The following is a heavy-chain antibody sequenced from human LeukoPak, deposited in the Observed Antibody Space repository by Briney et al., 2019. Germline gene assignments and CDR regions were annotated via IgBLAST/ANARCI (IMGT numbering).Heavy chain of an antibody. D-gene: IGHD3-9*01. CDR2: IYPGDSDT. CDR3: AIGTAYYDILTGQPRTAFDI. V-gene: IGHV5-51*01. CDR1: GYSFTSYW. J-gene: IGHJ3*02. Sequence: GESLKISCKGSGYSFTSYWIGWVRQMPGKGLEWMGIIYPGDSDTRYSPSFQGQVTISADKSISTAYLQWSSLKASDTAMYYCAIGTAYYDILTGQPRTAFDIWGQGTMVTVSS.